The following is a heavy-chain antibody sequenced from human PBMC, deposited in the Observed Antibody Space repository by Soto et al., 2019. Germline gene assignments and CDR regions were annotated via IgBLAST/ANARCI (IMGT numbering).Heavy chain of an antibody. D-gene: IGHD1-26*01. V-gene: IGHV1-18*01. CDR3: ARDGRWEPTKYYFDY. J-gene: IGHJ4*02. CDR1: GYTFTSYG. CDR2: ISAYNGNT. Sequence: GASVKVSCKASGYTFTSYGISWVRQAPGQGLEWMGWISAYNGNTNYAQKLQGRVTMTTDTSTSTAYMELRSLRSDDTAVYYCARDGRWEPTKYYFDYWGQGTLVTVSS.